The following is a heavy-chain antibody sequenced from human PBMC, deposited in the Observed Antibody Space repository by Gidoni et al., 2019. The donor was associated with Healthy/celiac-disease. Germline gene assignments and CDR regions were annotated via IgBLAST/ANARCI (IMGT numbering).Heavy chain of an antibody. CDR3: ARDPRKATLGAFDI. CDR2: ISSSSSYI. CDR1: GFTFGSYS. V-gene: IGHV3-21*01. J-gene: IGHJ3*02. Sequence: EVQLVESGGGLVKPGGSLRLSCAASGFTFGSYSMNWVRQAPGKGLEWVSSISSSSSYIYYADSVKGRFTISRDNAKNSLYLQMNSLRAEDTAVYYCARDPRKATLGAFDIWGQGTMVTVSS. D-gene: IGHD7-27*01.